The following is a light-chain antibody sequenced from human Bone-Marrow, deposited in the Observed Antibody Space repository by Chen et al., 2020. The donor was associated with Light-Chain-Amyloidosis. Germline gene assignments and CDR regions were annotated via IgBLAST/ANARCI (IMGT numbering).Light chain of an antibody. CDR3: QSADSSGTYEVI. V-gene: IGLV3-25*03. J-gene: IGLJ2*01. Sequence: SYELTPPPSVSVSPGQTARITCSGDDLPTKYAYWYKQKPGQAPVLVIKRDTERPSGISERFSGSSSGTTATLTLSGVQAEDEADYHCQSADSSGTYEVIFGGGTKLTVL. CDR1: DLPTKY. CDR2: RDT.